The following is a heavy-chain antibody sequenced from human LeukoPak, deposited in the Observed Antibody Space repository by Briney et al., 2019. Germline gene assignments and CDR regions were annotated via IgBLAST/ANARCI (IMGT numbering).Heavy chain of an antibody. J-gene: IGHJ4*02. CDR3: ATFYGSGSRYSAY. D-gene: IGHD3-10*01. Sequence: SETLSLTCAVSGYSISSGYYWGWIRQPPRKGLEWIGSISHSAITYHNPSLKSRVTISIDTSKNQFSLKLSSVTAADTAVYYCATFYGSGSRYSAYWGQGALVTVSS. CDR1: GYSISSGYY. CDR2: ISHSAIT. V-gene: IGHV4-38-2*01.